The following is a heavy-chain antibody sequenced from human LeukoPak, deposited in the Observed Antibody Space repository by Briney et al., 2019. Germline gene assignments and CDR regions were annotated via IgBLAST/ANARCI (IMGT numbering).Heavy chain of an antibody. D-gene: IGHD1-26*01. CDR2: IRYDGSNK. Sequence: GGSLRLSCAASGFTFSSYGMHWVRQAPGKGLEWVAFIRYDGSNKYYADSVKGRFTISRDNSKNTLYLQMSGLRVEDTAVYYCASGGPTRGTLDYWGQGTLVTVSS. CDR1: GFTFSSYG. J-gene: IGHJ4*02. CDR3: ASGGPTRGTLDY. V-gene: IGHV3-30*02.